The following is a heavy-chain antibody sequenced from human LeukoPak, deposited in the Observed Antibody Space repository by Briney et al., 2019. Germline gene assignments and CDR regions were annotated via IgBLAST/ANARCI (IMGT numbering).Heavy chain of an antibody. D-gene: IGHD6-13*01. Sequence: PGGSLRLSCAASGFTVSSNHMSWVRQTPGKGLEWVSVIYSGGSTYYLDSVKGRFTISRDNAKNSLYLQMNSLRAEDTALYYCAKDMEQQLAIDYWGQGTLVTVSS. CDR3: AKDMEQQLAIDY. V-gene: IGHV3-53*05. CDR2: IYSGGST. CDR1: GFTVSSNH. J-gene: IGHJ4*02.